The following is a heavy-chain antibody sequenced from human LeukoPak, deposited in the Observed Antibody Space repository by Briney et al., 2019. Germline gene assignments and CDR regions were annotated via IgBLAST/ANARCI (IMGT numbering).Heavy chain of an antibody. V-gene: IGHV3-48*01. J-gene: IGHJ4*02. CDR2: ISLTSTTV. CDR3: ARDGDWAFDY. CDR1: GFTFSSSYS. D-gene: IGHD2-21*02. Sequence: GGSLRLSCAASGFTFSSSYSMNWVRQAPGKGLEWVAHISLTSTTVSYADSVKGRFTMSRDNAKNSLFLQMNSLRAEDTAVYYCARDGDWAFDYWGQGTLVPVSS.